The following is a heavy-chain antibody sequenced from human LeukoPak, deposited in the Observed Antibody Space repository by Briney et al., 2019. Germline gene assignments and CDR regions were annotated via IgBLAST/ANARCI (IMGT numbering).Heavy chain of an antibody. D-gene: IGHD6-13*01. CDR2: IYYTGNT. CDR3: ATTPREYSSSWYYFDY. CDR1: GVSISSSNSY. J-gene: IGHJ4*02. V-gene: IGHV4-39*07. Sequence: PSETLSLTCTVSGVSISSSNSYWGWIRQPPGKGLEWIGSIYYTGNTYYNASLKSRVTISVDTSKNQFSLKLSSVTAADTAVYYCATTPREYSSSWYYFDYWGQGTLVTVSS.